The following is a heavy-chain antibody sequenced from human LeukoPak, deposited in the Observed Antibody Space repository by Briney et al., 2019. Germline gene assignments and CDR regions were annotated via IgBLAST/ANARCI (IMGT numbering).Heavy chain of an antibody. Sequence: ASVKVSYKASGYTFTSYGISWVRQAPAQGLEWMGWISAYNGNTNYAQKLQGRVTMTTDTSTSTAYMELRSLRSDDTAVYYCARVKDFGVVIGGWFDPWGQGTLVTVSP. CDR3: ARVKDFGVVIGGWFDP. J-gene: IGHJ5*02. CDR1: GYTFTSYG. CDR2: ISAYNGNT. D-gene: IGHD3-3*01. V-gene: IGHV1-18*01.